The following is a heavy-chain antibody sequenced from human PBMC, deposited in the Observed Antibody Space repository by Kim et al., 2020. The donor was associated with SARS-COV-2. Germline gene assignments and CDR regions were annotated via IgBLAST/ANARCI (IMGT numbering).Heavy chain of an antibody. CDR1: GFTFDIYG. J-gene: IGHJ4*02. Sequence: GGSLRLSCAASGFTFDIYGMHWVRQAPGKGLQWVSGISCNSGSTGYADSVKGRFTISRDNAKNSLYLQMTSLRAEDTAVYYCEKAESSSWYAFGYWGEGTLLTVSS. CDR2: ISCNSGST. V-gene: IGHV3-9*01. CDR3: EKAESSSWYAFGY. D-gene: IGHD6-13*01.